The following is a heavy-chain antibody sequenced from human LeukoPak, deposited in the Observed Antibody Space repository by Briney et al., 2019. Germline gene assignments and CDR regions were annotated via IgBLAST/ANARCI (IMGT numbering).Heavy chain of an antibody. CDR1: GGTFSSYA. CDR2: IIPIFGTA. D-gene: IGHD6-6*01. Sequence: SVTVSCTASGGTFSSYAISWVRQAPGQGLEWMGGIIPIFGTANYAQKFQSRVTITTDESTSTAYMELSSLRSEDTAVYYCARVAPEEYSSSSNYFDYWVQGSLVTVSS. J-gene: IGHJ4*02. V-gene: IGHV1-69*05. CDR3: ARVAPEEYSSSSNYFDY.